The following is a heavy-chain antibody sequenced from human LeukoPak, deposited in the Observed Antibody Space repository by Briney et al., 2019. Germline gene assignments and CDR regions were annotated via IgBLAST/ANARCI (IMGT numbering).Heavy chain of an antibody. V-gene: IGHV3-33*01. CDR2: IWYDGSNK. Sequence: GGSLRLSCAASGFTFSSYGMHWVRQAPGKGLEWVAIIWYDGSNKYYEDSVKGRFTISRDNSKNTLYLQMNSLRAVDTAVYSCARGLGYSYGYGIDYWGQGTLVIVSS. CDR1: GFTFSSYG. CDR3: ARGLGYSYGYGIDY. D-gene: IGHD5-18*01. J-gene: IGHJ4*02.